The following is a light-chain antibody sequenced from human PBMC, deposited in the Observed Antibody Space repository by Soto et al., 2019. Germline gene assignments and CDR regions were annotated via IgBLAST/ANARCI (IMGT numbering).Light chain of an antibody. CDR3: QHYANVLFT. CDR1: QDINNY. CDR2: DAS. Sequence: DIQMTQSPSSLSASVGDRVTITCQASQDINNYLNWYQQKPGKAPKRLIYDASNLKTGVPSRFSGSRSGTDFTLIISSLQPEDIATYYCQHYANVLFTFGPGTKVDIK. V-gene: IGKV1-33*01. J-gene: IGKJ3*01.